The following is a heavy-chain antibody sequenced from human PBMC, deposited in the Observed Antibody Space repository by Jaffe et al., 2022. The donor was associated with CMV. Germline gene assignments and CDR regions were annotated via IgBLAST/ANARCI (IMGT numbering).Heavy chain of an antibody. CDR2: IYYSGST. J-gene: IGHJ5*02. CDR3: ARHFSYARFDP. V-gene: IGHV4-39*01. Sequence: QLQLQESGPGLVKPSETLSLTCTVSGGSISSSSYYWGWIRQPPGKGLEWIGSIYYSGSTYYNPSLKSRVTISVDTSKNQFSLKLSSVTAADTAVYYCARHFSYARFDPWGQGTLVTVSS. CDR1: GGSISSSSYY. D-gene: IGHD3-3*01.